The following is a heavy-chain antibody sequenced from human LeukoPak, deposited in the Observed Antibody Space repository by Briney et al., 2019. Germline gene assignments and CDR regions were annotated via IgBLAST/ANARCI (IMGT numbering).Heavy chain of an antibody. CDR2: IIPIFGTA. CDR3: ARIVVPAAILGLDMASWRENYYYYMDV. CDR1: GGTFSSYA. V-gene: IGHV1-69*01. Sequence: SVKVSCKASGGTFSSYAISWVRQAPGQGLEWMGGIIPIFGTANYAQKFQGRVTITADESTSTAYMELSSLRSEDTAVYYCARIVVPAAILGLDMASWRENYYYYMDVWGKGTTVTVSS. J-gene: IGHJ6*03. D-gene: IGHD2-2*01.